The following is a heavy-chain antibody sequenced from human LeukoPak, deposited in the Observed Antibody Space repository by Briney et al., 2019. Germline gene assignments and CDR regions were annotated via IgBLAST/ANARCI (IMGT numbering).Heavy chain of an antibody. V-gene: IGHV3-74*01. CDR3: VREYCGGDCYTDF. J-gene: IGHJ4*02. Sequence: GGSLRLSCAASGFSFSLYWMHWVCQTPGKGLVWVSRLNSDGSVTSYADSVKGRFTISRDNAKNTLYLEMNSLRAEDTAVYYCVREYCGGDCYTDFWGQGTLVTVSS. D-gene: IGHD2-21*02. CDR1: GFSFSLYW. CDR2: LNSDGSVT.